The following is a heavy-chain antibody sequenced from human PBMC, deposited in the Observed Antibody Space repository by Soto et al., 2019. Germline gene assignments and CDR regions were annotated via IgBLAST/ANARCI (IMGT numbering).Heavy chain of an antibody. J-gene: IGHJ6*03. CDR3: AKDGYSYGYRDYYYYYYMDV. V-gene: IGHV3-23*01. CDR1: GFTFSSYA. D-gene: IGHD5-18*01. CDR2: ISGSGGST. Sequence: EVQLLESGGGLVQPGGSLRLSCAASGFTFSSYAMIWVRQAPGKGLEWVSAISGSGGSTYYADSVKGRFTISRDNSKNTLYLQMNSLRAEDTAVYYCAKDGYSYGYRDYYYYYYMDVWGKGTTVTVSS.